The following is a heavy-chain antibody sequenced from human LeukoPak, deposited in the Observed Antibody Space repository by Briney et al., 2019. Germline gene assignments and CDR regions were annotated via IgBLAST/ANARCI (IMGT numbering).Heavy chain of an antibody. Sequence: SVKVSCKASGGTFSSYAISWVRQAPGQGLEWMGGIIPIFGTANYAQKFQGRVTITADEATSTAYMELSSLRSEDTAVYYCASVPILGATYYYYYYMDVWGKGTTVTVSS. J-gene: IGHJ6*03. CDR1: GGTFSSYA. CDR3: ASVPILGATYYYYYYMDV. D-gene: IGHD1-26*01. CDR2: IIPIFGTA. V-gene: IGHV1-69*13.